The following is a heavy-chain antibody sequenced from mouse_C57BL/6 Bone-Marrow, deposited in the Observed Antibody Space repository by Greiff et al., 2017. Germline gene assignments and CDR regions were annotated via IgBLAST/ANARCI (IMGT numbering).Heavy chain of an antibody. CDR2: ISSGGSYT. Sequence: VKLMESGGDLVKPGGSLKLSCAASGFTFSSYGMSWVRQTPDKRLEWVANISSGGSYTYYPDSVKGRFTISRDNAKNTLYLQMRSLNSKDTAMYYCARVIDCAYAMDYRGQGTSVTVSS. D-gene: IGHD1-2*01. CDR1: GFTFSSYG. CDR3: ARVIDCAYAMDY. V-gene: IGHV5-6*02. J-gene: IGHJ4*01.